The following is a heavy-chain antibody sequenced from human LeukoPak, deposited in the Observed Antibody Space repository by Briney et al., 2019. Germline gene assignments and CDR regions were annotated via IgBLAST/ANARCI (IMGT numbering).Heavy chain of an antibody. CDR3: ARTYYYDSNGNDY. V-gene: IGHV3-7*01. Sequence: GGSLRLSCAASGFTFSSFWMSWVRQAPGKGLEWVANIKQDGSEKYYVDSVKGRLTISRDNAKNSLYLQMNSLRAEDTAVYYCARTYYYDSNGNDYWGQGTLVTVSS. CDR2: IKQDGSEK. J-gene: IGHJ4*02. CDR1: GFTFSSFW. D-gene: IGHD3-22*01.